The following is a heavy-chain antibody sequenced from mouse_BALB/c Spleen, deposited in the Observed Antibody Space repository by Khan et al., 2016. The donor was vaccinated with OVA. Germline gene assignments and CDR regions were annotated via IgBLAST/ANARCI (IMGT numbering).Heavy chain of an antibody. V-gene: IGHV1-54*01. CDR3: SRSGYGFGAY. CDR2: INPGSGGT. CDR1: GYAFTDYL. Sequence: QVQLQQSGAELVRPGTSVKVSCKASGYAFTDYLIEWLKQRPGQGLEWIGMINPGSGGTNYNEKFKVKATLTADKSSSTAYMQLSSLTSDDSADYFCSRSGYGFGAYWGPGTLVTVSA. J-gene: IGHJ3*01. D-gene: IGHD3-2*02.